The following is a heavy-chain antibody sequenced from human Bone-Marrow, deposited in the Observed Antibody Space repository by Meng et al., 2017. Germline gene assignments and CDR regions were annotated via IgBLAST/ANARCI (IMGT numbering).Heavy chain of an antibody. D-gene: IGHD3-3*01. CDR3: ARAADFWSGYYFRLSRHWFDP. J-gene: IGHJ5*02. V-gene: IGHV4-34*01. CDR1: GGSFSGYY. CDR2: INHSGST. Sequence: SETLSLTCAVYGGSFSGYYWSWIRQPPGKGLEWIGEINHSGSTNYHPSLKSRVTISVDTSKNQFSLKLSSVTAADTAVYYCARAADFWSGYYFRLSRHWFDPWGQGTLVTVSS.